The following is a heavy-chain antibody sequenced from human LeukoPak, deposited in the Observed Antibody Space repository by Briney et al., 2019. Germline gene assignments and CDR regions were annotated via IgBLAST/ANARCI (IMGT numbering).Heavy chain of an antibody. CDR3: AREIAVAGVMVDY. Sequence: GSVNDSCKASGYTFTGYYMHWVRPAPGQGLEWMGWINPNSGGTNYAQKFQGRVTMTRDTSIRTAYMELSRLRSDDTAVYYCAREIAVAGVMVDYWGEGSLFTVSS. CDR1: GYTFTGYY. V-gene: IGHV1-2*02. CDR2: INPNSGGT. D-gene: IGHD6-19*01. J-gene: IGHJ4*02.